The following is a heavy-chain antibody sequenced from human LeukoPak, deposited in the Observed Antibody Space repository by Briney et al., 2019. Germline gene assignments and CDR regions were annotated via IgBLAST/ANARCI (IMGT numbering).Heavy chain of an antibody. Sequence: RGSLRLSCGASGFTFSNYAMSWVRQAPGKGLESVSDIRSTGGTTAYADSVKGRFTISRDNSRNTLYLQMNSLRAEDTAVYYCARADRYGTTWYGRVDYWGQGTLVTVSS. J-gene: IGHJ4*02. CDR3: ARADRYGTTWYGRVDY. V-gene: IGHV3-23*01. CDR2: IRSTGGTT. D-gene: IGHD6-13*01. CDR1: GFTFSNYA.